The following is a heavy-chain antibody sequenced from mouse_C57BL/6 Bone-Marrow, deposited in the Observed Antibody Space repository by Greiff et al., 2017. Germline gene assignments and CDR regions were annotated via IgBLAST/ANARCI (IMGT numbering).Heavy chain of an antibody. CDR1: GFNIKDDY. CDR3: TFYGSSDWYFEV. D-gene: IGHD1-1*01. J-gene: IGHJ1*03. V-gene: IGHV14-4*01. CDR2: IDPENGDT. Sequence: VQLQQSGAELVRPGASVKLSCTASGFNIKDDYMHWVKQRPEQGLEWIGWIDPENGDTEYASKFQGKATITADTSSTTAYLQLSSLTSEDTAVYYYTFYGSSDWYFEVWGTGTTVTVSS.